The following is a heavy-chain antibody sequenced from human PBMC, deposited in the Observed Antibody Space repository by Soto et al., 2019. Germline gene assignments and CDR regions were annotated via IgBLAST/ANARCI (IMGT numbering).Heavy chain of an antibody. Sequence: ASVKVSCKASGYTFSTYGITWVRQAPGQGLDWMGWINPLKGDTKSAANFQDRVTMTTDTSTRTAYMELRSLRSDDTAVYYCARVKVPAAILGAFDLWGQGXLVTVS. CDR2: INPLKGDT. J-gene: IGHJ3*01. CDR3: ARVKVPAAILGAFDL. CDR1: GYTFSTYG. D-gene: IGHD2-2*02. V-gene: IGHV1-18*01.